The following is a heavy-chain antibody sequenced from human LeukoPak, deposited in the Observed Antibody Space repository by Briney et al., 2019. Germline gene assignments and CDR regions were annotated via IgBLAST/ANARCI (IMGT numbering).Heavy chain of an antibody. J-gene: IGHJ4*02. CDR2: IYYSGST. CDR1: GGSISSGGYY. D-gene: IGHD6-19*01. Sequence: KSSETLSLTCTVSGGSISSGGYYWSWIRQHPGKGLEWIGYIYYSGSTYYNPSLKSRVTISLDTSKNQFSLRLSSVTAADTAVYYCARAGTSGWCLDYWGQGTLVTVSS. V-gene: IGHV4-61*08. CDR3: ARAGTSGWCLDY.